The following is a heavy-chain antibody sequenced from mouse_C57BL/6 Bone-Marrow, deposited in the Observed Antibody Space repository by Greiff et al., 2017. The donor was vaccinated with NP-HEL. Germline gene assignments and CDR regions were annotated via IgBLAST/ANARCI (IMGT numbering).Heavy chain of an antibody. CDR1: GFNIKDYY. Sequence: VQLKESGAELVKPGASVKLSCTASGFNIKDYYMHWVKQRTEQGLEWIGRIDPEDGETKYAPKFQGKATITADTSSNTAYLQLSSLTSEDTAVYYCARPSFTTVVARDYWGQGTTLTVSS. CDR3: ARPSFTTVVARDY. V-gene: IGHV14-2*01. CDR2: IDPEDGET. D-gene: IGHD1-1*01. J-gene: IGHJ2*01.